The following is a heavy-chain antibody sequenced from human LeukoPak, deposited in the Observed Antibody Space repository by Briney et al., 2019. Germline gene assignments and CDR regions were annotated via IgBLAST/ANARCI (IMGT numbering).Heavy chain of an antibody. V-gene: IGHV4-39*07. CDR3: TRDSGTTGEVKFDP. D-gene: IGHD3-10*01. CDR1: GGSISTSNYY. CDR2: IYGTGTI. Sequence: PSETLSLTCTVSGGSISTSNYYWGWIRQPPGKGLEWIGRIYGTGTITYNPSLQSRVTMSVDTSKNEFSLKMSSVTAADTAVYYCTRDSGTTGEVKFDPWGQGTLVAVSS. J-gene: IGHJ5*02.